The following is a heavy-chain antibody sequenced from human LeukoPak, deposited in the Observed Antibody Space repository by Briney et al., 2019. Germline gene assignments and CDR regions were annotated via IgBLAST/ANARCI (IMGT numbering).Heavy chain of an antibody. V-gene: IGHV3-9*01. D-gene: IGHD5-12*01. CDR2: INRNSDNM. CDR3: TNGFSGXXXXXXXX. J-gene: IGHJ4*02. Sequence: GRSLRLSCAASGFTFAMHWVRQVPGKGLEWVSGINRNSDNMAYADSVKGRFTISRDNAKNSLYLQIKSLRTEDTAFYYCTNGFSGXXXXXXXXXGXGTLVTVSS. CDR1: GFTFA.